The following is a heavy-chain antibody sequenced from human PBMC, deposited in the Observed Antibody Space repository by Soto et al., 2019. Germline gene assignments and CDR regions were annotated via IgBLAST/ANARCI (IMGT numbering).Heavy chain of an antibody. CDR3: ARESGDWPLNWLDP. CDR1: GFNLSNHW. Sequence: LRLSCAASGFNLSNHWMHWVRQRPAEGLVWVSRITSDGKSKAYAESVKGRFAISRDNAKNTLYLQMNGLTAEDTAVYYCARESGDWPLNWLDPWGQGTLVTVSS. V-gene: IGHV3-74*01. D-gene: IGHD2-21*02. J-gene: IGHJ5*02. CDR2: ITSDGKSK.